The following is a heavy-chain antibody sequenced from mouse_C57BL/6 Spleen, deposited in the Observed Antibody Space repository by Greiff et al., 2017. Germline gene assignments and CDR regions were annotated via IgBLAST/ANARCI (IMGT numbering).Heavy chain of an antibody. CDR2: IYPGDGDT. D-gene: IGHD1-1*01. V-gene: IGHV1-82*01. J-gene: IGHJ3*01. CDR3: ARWRDYYGSSQFAY. Sequence: VKLQQSGPELVKPGASVKISCKASGYAFSSSWMNWVKQRPGKGLEWIGRIYPGDGDTNYNGKFKGKATLTADKSSSTAYMQLSSLTSEDSAVYFCARWRDYYGSSQFAYWGQGTLVTVSA. CDR1: GYAFSSSW.